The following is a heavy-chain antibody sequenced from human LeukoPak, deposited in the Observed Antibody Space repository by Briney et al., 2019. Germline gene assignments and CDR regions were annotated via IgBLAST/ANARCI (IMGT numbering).Heavy chain of an antibody. V-gene: IGHV5-51*01. J-gene: IGHJ5*02. Sequence: GESLKISCTGFGYTFSNYWIGWVRQMPGKGLEWMGIIYPGDSDATYSPSFRGQVTFSVDESRTTVYLEWTSLKASDTAMYFCTRESETSRRFYAPWGQGTLVTVSS. CDR1: GYTFSNYW. D-gene: IGHD2-2*01. CDR3: TRESETSRRFYAP. CDR2: IYPGDSDA.